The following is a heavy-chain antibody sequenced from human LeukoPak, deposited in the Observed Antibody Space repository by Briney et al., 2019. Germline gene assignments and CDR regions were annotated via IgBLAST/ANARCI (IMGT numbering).Heavy chain of an antibody. D-gene: IGHD3-3*01. CDR3: ARVHGYYDFWSVYVNWFDP. CDR2: MNPNSGNT. Sequence: ASVKVSCKASGDTFTSYNINWVRQATGQGLEWMGWMNPNSGNTGYAQKFQGRVTMTRNTSISTAYMELSRLRSEDTAVYYCARVHGYYDFWSVYVNWFDPWGQGTLVTVSS. CDR1: GDTFTSYN. J-gene: IGHJ5*02. V-gene: IGHV1-8*01.